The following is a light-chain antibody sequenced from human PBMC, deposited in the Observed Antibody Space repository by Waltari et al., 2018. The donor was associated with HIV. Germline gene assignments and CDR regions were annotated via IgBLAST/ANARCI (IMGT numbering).Light chain of an antibody. V-gene: IGLV3-21*02. CDR2: DDS. CDR1: NIGSKS. CDR3: QVWDTRNACWE. J-gene: IGLJ3*02. Sequence: SYVLPQPPSVSVTPGQTARITCGGDNIGSKSVHWYQLRPGQAPLLVLYDDSDRPSGIPERISGSNSGNTATLTINNVEGGDEADYFCQVWDTRNACWEFGGGTKLTVL.